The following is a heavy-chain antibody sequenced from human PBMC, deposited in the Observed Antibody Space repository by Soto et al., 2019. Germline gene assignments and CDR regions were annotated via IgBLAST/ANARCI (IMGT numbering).Heavy chain of an antibody. J-gene: IGHJ4*02. V-gene: IGHV1-18*01. D-gene: IGHD2-2*01. CDR2: ISAYNGNT. Sequence: ASVKVSCKASRYTFSSYGISWVRQAPGQGLEWMGWISAYNGNTNYAQKLQGRVTMTTDTSTSTVYMELRSLRSDDTAVYYCARGSAFVVPAAMSADYWGQGTLVTV. CDR1: RYTFSSYG. CDR3: ARGSAFVVPAAMSADY.